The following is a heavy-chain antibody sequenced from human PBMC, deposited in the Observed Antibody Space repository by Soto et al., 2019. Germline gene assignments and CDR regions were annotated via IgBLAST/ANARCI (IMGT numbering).Heavy chain of an antibody. D-gene: IGHD3-22*01. J-gene: IGHJ4*02. CDR3: ARDHYYDSSGYYHLYYFDY. V-gene: IGHV1-69*01. CDR2: IIPIFGTA. Sequence: QVQLVQSGAEVKKPGSSVKVSCKASGGTFSSYAISWVRQAPGQGLEWMGGIIPIFGTANYAQKFQGRVTITADESTSTAYMGLSSLRSEDTAVYYCARDHYYDSSGYYHLYYFDYWGQGTLVTVSS. CDR1: GGTFSSYA.